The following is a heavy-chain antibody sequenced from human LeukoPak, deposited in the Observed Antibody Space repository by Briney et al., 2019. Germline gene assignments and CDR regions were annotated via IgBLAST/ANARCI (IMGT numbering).Heavy chain of an antibody. J-gene: IGHJ4*02. V-gene: IGHV3-7*01. CDR1: GFTFSSYA. CDR2: IKQDGSEK. D-gene: IGHD3-10*01. CDR3: ARDEII. Sequence: AGGSLRLSCAASGFTFSSYAMSWVRQAPGKGLEWVAIIKQDGSEKYYVDSVKGRFTISRDNAKNSLYLQMSSLRVEDTSVYYCARDEIIWGQGTLVTVSS.